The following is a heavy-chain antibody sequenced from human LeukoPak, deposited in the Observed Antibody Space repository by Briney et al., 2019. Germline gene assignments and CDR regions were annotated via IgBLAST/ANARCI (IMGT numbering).Heavy chain of an antibody. J-gene: IGHJ4*02. CDR1: GGSISESSYY. CDR3: ARQVGGAGIFDY. D-gene: IGHD3-3*01. V-gene: IGHV4-39*01. CDR2: ISNSGST. Sequence: SETLSLTCTVSGGSISESSYYWGWIRQSPGKGLEWIGSISNSGSTHYNPSLKSRVNISIDTSKNQFSLKLNSVTAADTAVYYCARQVGGAGIFDYWGQGTLVTVSS.